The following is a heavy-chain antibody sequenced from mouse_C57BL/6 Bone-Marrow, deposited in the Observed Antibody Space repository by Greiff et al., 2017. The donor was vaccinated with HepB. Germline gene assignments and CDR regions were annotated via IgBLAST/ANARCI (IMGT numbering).Heavy chain of an antibody. Sequence: EVQLVESGGGLVKPGGSLKLSCAASGFTFSDYGMHWVRQAPEKGLEWVAYISSGSSTIYYADTVKGRFTISRDNAKNTLFLQMTSLRSEDTAMYYCARPLYDGYYEAMDYWGQGTSVTVSS. D-gene: IGHD2-3*01. CDR3: ARPLYDGYYEAMDY. V-gene: IGHV5-17*01. J-gene: IGHJ4*01. CDR2: ISSGSSTI. CDR1: GFTFSDYG.